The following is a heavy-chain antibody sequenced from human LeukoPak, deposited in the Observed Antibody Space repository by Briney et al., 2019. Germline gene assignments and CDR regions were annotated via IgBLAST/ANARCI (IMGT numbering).Heavy chain of an antibody. CDR2: ISAYNGDT. CDR3: ASPSLLWFGDDYYYYGMDV. CDR1: GYTFTSYG. D-gene: IGHD3-10*01. J-gene: IGHJ6*02. V-gene: IGHV1-18*01. Sequence: ASVKVSSEASGYTFTSYGISGVRQAPGQGLEWMGWISAYNGDTNNTQKLQGRVTMTTDTSTSTAYMELRSLRSHDTAVYYCASPSLLWFGDDYYYYGMDVWGQGTTVTVSS.